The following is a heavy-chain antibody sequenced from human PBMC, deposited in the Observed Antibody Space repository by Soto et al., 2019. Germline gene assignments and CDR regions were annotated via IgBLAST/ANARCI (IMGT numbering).Heavy chain of an antibody. D-gene: IGHD4-17*01. V-gene: IGHV4-30-2*01. J-gene: IGHJ6*02. CDR1: GGSISSGGYS. CDR2: IYHGGYT. CDR3: ARAHYGDYGYGMDV. Sequence: QLQLQESGSGQVKPSQTLSLTCAVSGGSISSGGYSWSWIRQPPGKGLEWIGYIYHGGYTYYNPSLKSRVTISVDRSKNQFSLKLSSVTAADTAVYYCARAHYGDYGYGMDVWGQGTTVTVSS.